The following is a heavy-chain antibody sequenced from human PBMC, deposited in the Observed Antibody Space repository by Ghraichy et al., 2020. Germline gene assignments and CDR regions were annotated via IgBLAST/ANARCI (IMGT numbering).Heavy chain of an antibody. CDR2: ISGSGGST. D-gene: IGHD6-13*01. Sequence: GESLNISCPASGFTFTSYAMSWVRQAPGKGLEWVSAISGSGGSTYYADSVKGRFTISRDNSKDTLYLQMNSLRAGDTAVYYCAKGGGSSSWYFFDYWGQGTLVTVSS. V-gene: IGHV3-23*01. CDR1: GFTFTSYA. J-gene: IGHJ4*02. CDR3: AKGGGSSSWYFFDY.